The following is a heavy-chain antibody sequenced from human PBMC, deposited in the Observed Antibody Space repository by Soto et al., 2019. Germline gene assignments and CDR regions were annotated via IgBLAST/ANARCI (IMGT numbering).Heavy chain of an antibody. Sequence: GGSLRLSCAASGFTFSSYAMSWVRQAPGKGLEWVSGISGSGGSTYYADPVKGRFTISRDNSKNTLYLQVNSLRAEDTALYYCAKEFMVRGVPPLSFGMDVWGQGTTVTVSS. J-gene: IGHJ6*02. D-gene: IGHD3-10*01. CDR3: AKEFMVRGVPPLSFGMDV. V-gene: IGHV3-23*01. CDR1: GFTFSSYA. CDR2: ISGSGGST.